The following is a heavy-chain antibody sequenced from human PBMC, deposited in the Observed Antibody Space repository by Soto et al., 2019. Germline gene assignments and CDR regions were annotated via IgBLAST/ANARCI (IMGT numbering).Heavy chain of an antibody. CDR1: GYTFTNYG. CDR2: ISAYNGNT. D-gene: IGHD2-2*01. J-gene: IGHJ6*02. CDR3: ARVCSRANGHELLAYQNMYG. Sequence: ASVKVSCKASGYTFTNYGMSWVRQAPGQGLEWMGWISAYNGNTKYAQNLQGRVTMTTDTSTTTAYMELRSLRSDDTAVYYCARVCSRANGHELLAYQNMYGWGQGSTFTVAS. V-gene: IGHV1-18*04.